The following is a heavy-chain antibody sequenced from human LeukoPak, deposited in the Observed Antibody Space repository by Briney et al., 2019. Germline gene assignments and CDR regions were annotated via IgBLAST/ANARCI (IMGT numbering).Heavy chain of an antibody. J-gene: IGHJ6*02. CDR1: GYTFTSYD. CDR2: MSPNSGNT. V-gene: IGHV1-8*01. Sequence: ASVKVSCKASGYTFTSYDINWVRQATGQGLEWMGWMSPNSGNTGYAQKFQGRVTMTRNTSISTAYMELSSLRSEDTAVYYCARVYYDFWSGYFGYYYYYGMDVWGQGTTVTVSS. D-gene: IGHD3-3*01. CDR3: ARVYYDFWSGYFGYYYYYGMDV.